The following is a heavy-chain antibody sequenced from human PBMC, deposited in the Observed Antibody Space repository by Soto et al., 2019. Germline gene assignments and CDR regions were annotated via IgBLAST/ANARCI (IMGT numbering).Heavy chain of an antibody. CDR3: ARGYYYDSSGYYYVRGMDG. CDR2: INPNSGGT. J-gene: IGHJ6*02. Sequence: ASMKVTCKSSVYTFTGYYIHWVRQAPGQGLEWMGWINPNSGGTNYAQKFQGRVTMTRDTSISTAYMELSRLRSDDTAVYYCARGYYYDSSGYYYVRGMDGWGQGNTVTVS. D-gene: IGHD3-22*01. V-gene: IGHV1-2*02. CDR1: VYTFTGYY.